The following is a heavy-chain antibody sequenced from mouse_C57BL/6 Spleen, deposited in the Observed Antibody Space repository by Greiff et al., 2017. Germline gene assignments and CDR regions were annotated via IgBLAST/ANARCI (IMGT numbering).Heavy chain of an antibody. CDR1: GYTFTSYW. V-gene: IGHV1-61*01. D-gene: IGHD4-1*01. CDR3: ARRDWDRDYFDY. CDR2: IYPSDSET. Sequence: QVQLQQPGAELVRPGSSVKLSCKASGYTFTSYWMDWVKQRPGQGLEWIGNIYPSDSETHYNQKFKDKATLTVDKSSSTAYMQLSSLTSEDSAVYYCARRDWDRDYFDYWGQGTTLTVSS. J-gene: IGHJ2*01.